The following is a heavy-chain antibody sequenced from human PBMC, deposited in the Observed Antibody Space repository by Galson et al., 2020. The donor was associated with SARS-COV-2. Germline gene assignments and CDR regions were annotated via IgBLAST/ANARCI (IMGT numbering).Heavy chain of an antibody. Sequence: GESLKISCAASGFTFSSYGMHWVRQAPGKGLEWVALISYDGSNKYYADSVKGRFTISRDNSKNTLYLQMNSLRAEDTAVYYCAKDLGPIYSSGWDALDYWGQGTLVTVSS. D-gene: IGHD6-19*01. J-gene: IGHJ4*02. CDR2: ISYDGSNK. V-gene: IGHV3-30*18. CDR3: AKDLGPIYSSGWDALDY. CDR1: GFTFSSYG.